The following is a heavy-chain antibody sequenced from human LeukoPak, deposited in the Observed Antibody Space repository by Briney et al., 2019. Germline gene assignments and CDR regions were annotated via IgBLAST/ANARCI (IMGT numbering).Heavy chain of an antibody. CDR3: AKFLGVSVWYGISGP. V-gene: IGHV3-23*01. Sequence: GGSLRLSCAASGLTVSSNYMSWVRQAPGKGLEWVSAITNSGGTTYYADSVKGRFTISRDNSKNTLYLQMNSLRAEDTAVYYCAKFLGVSVWYGISGPWGQGTLVTVSS. CDR1: GLTVSSNY. J-gene: IGHJ5*02. CDR2: ITNSGGTT. D-gene: IGHD3-10*01.